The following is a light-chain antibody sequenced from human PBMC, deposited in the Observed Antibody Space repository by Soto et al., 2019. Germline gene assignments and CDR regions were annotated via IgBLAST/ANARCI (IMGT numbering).Light chain of an antibody. V-gene: IGKV3-15*01. CDR3: QQYNNWPPLT. Sequence: EVLMPQSPATLSVSPGERATFSCRASQSVSSNLAWYQQKPGQAPRLLIYGASTRATGIPARFSGSGSGTEFTLTISSLQSEDFAVYYCQQYNNWPPLTFGGGTKVDIK. CDR1: QSVSSN. J-gene: IGKJ4*01. CDR2: GAS.